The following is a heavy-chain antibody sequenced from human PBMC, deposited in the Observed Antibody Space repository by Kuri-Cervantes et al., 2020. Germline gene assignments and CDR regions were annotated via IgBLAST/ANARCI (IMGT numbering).Heavy chain of an antibody. CDR1: GFSFDSYS. D-gene: IGHD7-27*01. CDR3: AHTGERDFDY. Sequence: GESLKISCAASGFSFDSYSMNWVRQAPGKGLEWVSSISSSSTYTYYTDSVKGRFTISRDNARNSLFLQMNSLRDEDTAVYYCAHTGERDFDYWGQGTLVTVSS. J-gene: IGHJ4*02. V-gene: IGHV3-21*01. CDR2: ISSSSTYT.